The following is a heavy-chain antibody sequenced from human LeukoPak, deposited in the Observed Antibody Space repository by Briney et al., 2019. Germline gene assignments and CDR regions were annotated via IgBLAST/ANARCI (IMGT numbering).Heavy chain of an antibody. J-gene: IGHJ6*04. Sequence: GGSLRLSCAASGFTFNSYSMNWVRQAPGKGLEWVSYISSSSSTIYYADSVKGRFTISRDNAKNSLYLQMNSRRAEDTAVYYCAELGITMIGGVWGKGTTVTISS. CDR1: GFTFNSYS. CDR3: AELGITMIGGV. V-gene: IGHV3-48*04. CDR2: ISSSSSTI. D-gene: IGHD3-10*02.